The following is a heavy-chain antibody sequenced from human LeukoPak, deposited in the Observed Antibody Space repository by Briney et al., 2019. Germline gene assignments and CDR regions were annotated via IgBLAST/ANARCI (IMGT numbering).Heavy chain of an antibody. CDR3: AVGYCSSTSCSVGFDY. Sequence: SETLSLTCTVSGGSISSGGYYWSWIRQPPGKGLEWIGYIYHSGSTYYNPSLKSRVTISVDRSKNQFSLKLSSVTAADTAVYYCAVGYCSSTSCSVGFDYWGQGTLVTVSS. V-gene: IGHV4-30-2*01. CDR1: GGSISSGGYY. J-gene: IGHJ4*02. D-gene: IGHD2-2*01. CDR2: IYHSGST.